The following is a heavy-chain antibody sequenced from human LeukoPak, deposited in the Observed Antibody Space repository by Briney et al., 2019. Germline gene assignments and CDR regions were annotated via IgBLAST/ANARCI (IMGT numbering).Heavy chain of an antibody. D-gene: IGHD6-19*01. CDR3: ARDRSSGWYVYDY. J-gene: IGHJ4*02. V-gene: IGHV3-53*01. Sequence: GGSLRLSCAGSGFTVSSNYMNWVRQTPGKGLEWVSVIYSGSSTYYAESVKGRFTISRNTSKNTLYLQMNSLRADDTAVYYCARDRSSGWYVYDYWGQGTLVTVSS. CDR1: GFTVSSNY. CDR2: IYSGSST.